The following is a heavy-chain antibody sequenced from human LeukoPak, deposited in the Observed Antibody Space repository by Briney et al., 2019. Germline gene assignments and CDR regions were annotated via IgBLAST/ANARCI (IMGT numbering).Heavy chain of an antibody. CDR3: AREKYYYGSGSYDY. V-gene: IGHV4-4*02. Sequence: SETLSLTCAVSGGSISSSNWWSWVRQPPGKGLEWIGEIYHSGSTNYNPSLKSRVPISVDTSKNQFSLKLSSVTAADTAVYYCAREKYYYGSGSYDYWGQGTLVTVSS. CDR1: GGSISSSNW. J-gene: IGHJ4*02. CDR2: IYHSGST. D-gene: IGHD3-10*01.